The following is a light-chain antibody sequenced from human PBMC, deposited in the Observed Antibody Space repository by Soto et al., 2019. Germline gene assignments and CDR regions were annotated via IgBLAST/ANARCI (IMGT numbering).Light chain of an antibody. J-gene: IGKJ2*01. CDR2: DAS. CDR1: QTISSW. CDR3: QHYNSYPYT. V-gene: IGKV1-5*01. Sequence: DIQMTQSPSTLSASVGDRVTITCRASQTISSWLAWYQQKPGKAPNLLIYDASTLASGAPSRFSGSGSGTEFTLTISSLQPDDFATYYCQHYNSYPYTFGQGTDWRL.